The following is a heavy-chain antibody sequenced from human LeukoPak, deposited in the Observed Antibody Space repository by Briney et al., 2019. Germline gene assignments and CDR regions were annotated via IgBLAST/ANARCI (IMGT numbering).Heavy chain of an antibody. CDR1: GFTFSSYG. CDR3: AKDPVTTVTPGSFDY. J-gene: IGHJ4*02. CDR2: ISYDGSNK. D-gene: IGHD4-11*01. Sequence: PGGSLRLACAASGFTFSSYGMHWVRQAPGKGLGWVAVISYDGSNKYYADSVKGRFTISRDNSTHTLCMQTNSLRDEDADVYEGAKDPVTTVTPGSFDYWGQGTLVTVSS. V-gene: IGHV3-30*18.